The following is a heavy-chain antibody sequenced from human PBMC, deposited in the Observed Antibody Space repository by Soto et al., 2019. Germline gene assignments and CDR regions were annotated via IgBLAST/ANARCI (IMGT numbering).Heavy chain of an antibody. CDR1: GFTFSSYG. J-gene: IGHJ4*02. Sequence: GSLRLYCAASGFTFSSYGMSWVRLAPGKGLEWVSGISGGGGSTYYADSVKGRFTISRDNSKNTLYLQMNSLRAEDTAVYYCAKGVGQLVRFFDYWGQGTLVTVSA. V-gene: IGHV3-23*01. D-gene: IGHD6-6*01. CDR3: AKGVGQLVRFFDY. CDR2: ISGGGGST.